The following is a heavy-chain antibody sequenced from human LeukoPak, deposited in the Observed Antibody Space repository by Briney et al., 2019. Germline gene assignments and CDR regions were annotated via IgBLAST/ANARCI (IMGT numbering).Heavy chain of an antibody. CDR1: GFTFSSYS. D-gene: IGHD6-6*01. CDR3: ARESPEQYSSSSFDY. Sequence: GGSLRLSCAAPGFTFSSYSMNWVRQAPGKGLGWVSSISSSSSYIYYADSVKGRFTISRDNAKNSLYLQMNSLRAEDTAVYYCARESPEQYSSSSFDYWGQGTLVTVSS. CDR2: ISSSSSYI. V-gene: IGHV3-21*01. J-gene: IGHJ4*02.